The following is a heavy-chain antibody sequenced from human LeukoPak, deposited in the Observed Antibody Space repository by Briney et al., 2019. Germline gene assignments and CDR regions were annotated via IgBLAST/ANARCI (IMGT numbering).Heavy chain of an antibody. Sequence: ASVKVSCKASGYTFTSYGISWVRQAPGQGLEWMGWISAYNGNTNYAQKLQGKVTMTTNTSTSTAYMELRSLRSDDTAVYYCAREARETLSFDYWGQGTLVTVSS. D-gene: IGHD5-24*01. CDR1: GYTFTSYG. CDR3: AREARETLSFDY. V-gene: IGHV1-18*01. J-gene: IGHJ4*02. CDR2: ISAYNGNT.